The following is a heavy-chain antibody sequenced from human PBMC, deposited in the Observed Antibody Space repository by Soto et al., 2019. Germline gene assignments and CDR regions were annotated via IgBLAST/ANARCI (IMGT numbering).Heavy chain of an antibody. CDR3: ARDPGPLRYFDWFLLDAFDI. D-gene: IGHD3-9*01. V-gene: IGHV1-18*01. Sequence: QVQLVQSGAEVKKPGASVKVSCKASGYTFTSYGISWVRQAPGQGLEWMGWISAYNGNTNYAQKLQGRVTMTTDTSTSTAYMELRSLRSDDTAVYYCARDPGPLRYFDWFLLDAFDIWGQGTMVTVSS. CDR2: ISAYNGNT. J-gene: IGHJ3*02. CDR1: GYTFTSYG.